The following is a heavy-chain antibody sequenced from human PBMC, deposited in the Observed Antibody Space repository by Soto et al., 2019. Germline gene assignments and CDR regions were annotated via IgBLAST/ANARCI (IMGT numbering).Heavy chain of an antibody. D-gene: IGHD2-15*01. CDR3: ARQGTALVVAGEHWYFDL. CDR2: IYYSGST. V-gene: IGHV4-59*08. CDR1: GGSISSYY. J-gene: IGHJ2*01. Sequence: SETLSLTCTVSGGSISSYYWSWIRQPPGKGLEWIGYIYYSGSTNYNPSLKSRVTISVDTSKNQFSLKLSSVTAADTAVYYCARQGTALVVAGEHWYFDLWGRGTLVTVSS.